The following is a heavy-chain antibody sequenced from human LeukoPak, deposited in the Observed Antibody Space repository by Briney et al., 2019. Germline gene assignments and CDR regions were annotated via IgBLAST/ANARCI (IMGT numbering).Heavy chain of an antibody. CDR2: INTNTGNP. CDR1: GYTFTSYA. V-gene: IGHV7-4-1*02. J-gene: IGHJ6*03. Sequence: ASVKVSCKASGYTFTSYAMYWVRQAPGQGLEWMGWINTNTGNPTYAQGFTGRFVFPLDTSVSTAYLQISSLKAEDTAVYYCARVQVWGYYYYYMDVWGKGTTVTVSS. CDR3: ARVQVWGYYYYYMDV. D-gene: IGHD5-18*01.